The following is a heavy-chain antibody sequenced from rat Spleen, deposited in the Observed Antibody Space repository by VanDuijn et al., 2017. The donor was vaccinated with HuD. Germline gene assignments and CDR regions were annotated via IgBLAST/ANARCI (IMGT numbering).Heavy chain of an antibody. D-gene: IGHD1-12*01. J-gene: IGHJ3*01. CDR2: IWTTGST. CDR3: ARSMMT. Sequence: QVQLKESGPGLVQPSQTLSLTCTVSGFSLTSYHVSWVRQPPGKGLEWMGVIWTTGSTYYNSALKSRLSISRDTSKSQVFLKMNSLQTEDTAMYFCARSMMTWGQGTLVTVSS. V-gene: IGHV2-43*01. CDR1: GFSLTSYH.